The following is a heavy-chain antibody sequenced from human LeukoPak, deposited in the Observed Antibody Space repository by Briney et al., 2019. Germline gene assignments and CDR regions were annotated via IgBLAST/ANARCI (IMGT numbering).Heavy chain of an antibody. CDR3: AKVHCISTNCNHIWTYFDY. Sequence: GASVKVSCKAAGYTFTSHGFMWLRQAPGQGLEWMGWITVNNGYTKYAQELQGRVTMTTDTSTSTAYMELRSLRSDDTAVYYCAKVHCISTNCNHIWTYFDYWGQGTLVTVSS. D-gene: IGHD2-2*01. CDR2: ITVNNGYT. CDR1: GYTFTSHG. V-gene: IGHV1-18*01. J-gene: IGHJ4*02.